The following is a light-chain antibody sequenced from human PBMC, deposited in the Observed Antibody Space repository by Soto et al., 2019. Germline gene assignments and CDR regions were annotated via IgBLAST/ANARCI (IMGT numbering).Light chain of an antibody. CDR2: DAS. CDR3: QQYVSLPLT. J-gene: IGKJ4*01. Sequence: DIPMTQSPSSLSASVGDRVTITCQASQDISNYLNWYQQKPGKAPKLLIYDASNLETGVPSRFSGGGSGTDFTFTINSLQPEDIATYYCQQYVSLPLTFGGGTTVEIK. V-gene: IGKV1-33*01. CDR1: QDISNY.